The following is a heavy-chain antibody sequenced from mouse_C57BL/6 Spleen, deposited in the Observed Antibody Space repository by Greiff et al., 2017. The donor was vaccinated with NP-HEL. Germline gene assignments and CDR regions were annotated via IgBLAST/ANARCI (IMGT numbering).Heavy chain of an antibody. V-gene: IGHV1-64*01. CDR1: GYTFTSYW. Sequence: QVHVKQPGAELVKPGASVKLSCKASGYTFTSYWMHWVKQRPGQGLEWIGMIHPNSGSTNYNEKFKSKATLTVDKSSSTAYMQLSSLTSEDSAVYYCARERVLRSYAMDYWGQGTSVTVSS. CDR2: IHPNSGST. CDR3: ARERVLRSYAMDY. D-gene: IGHD1-1*01. J-gene: IGHJ4*01.